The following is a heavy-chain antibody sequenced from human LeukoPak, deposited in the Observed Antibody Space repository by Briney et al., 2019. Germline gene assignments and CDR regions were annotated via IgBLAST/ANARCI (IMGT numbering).Heavy chain of an antibody. D-gene: IGHD5-12*01. CDR1: GGSFSGYY. V-gene: IGHV4-34*01. CDR2: INHSGST. Sequence: SETLSLTCAVYGGSFSGYYCSWIRQPPGEGLEWIGEINHSGSTNYNPSLKSQVTISVDTSKNQFSLKLSSVTAADTAVYYCARGSDWWLRGHAVYYFDYWGQGTLVTVSS. CDR3: ARGSDWWLRGHAVYYFDY. J-gene: IGHJ4*02.